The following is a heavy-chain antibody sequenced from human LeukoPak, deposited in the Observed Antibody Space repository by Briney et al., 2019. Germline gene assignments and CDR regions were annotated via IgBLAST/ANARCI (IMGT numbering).Heavy chain of an antibody. J-gene: IGHJ3*01. Sequence: PGGSLRLSCAASGFAFSGSWMTWVRQAPGKGLEWVANIKQDGSEKHYVDSVRGRFTISKDNAKNSVYLQMNSLRDEDTAVYYCGRQYCSGGGCYSAFDVWGQGTMVTVSS. V-gene: IGHV3-7*04. D-gene: IGHD2-15*01. CDR2: IKQDGSEK. CDR3: GRQYCSGGGCYSAFDV. CDR1: GFAFSGSW.